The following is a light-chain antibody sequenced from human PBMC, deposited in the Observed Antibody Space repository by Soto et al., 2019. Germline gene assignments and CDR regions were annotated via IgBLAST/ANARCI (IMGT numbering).Light chain of an antibody. Sequence: DIQLTQSPSTPSASAGDRVVITCRASQIITAWLAWYQQKPGKAPNLLSCDASCLESGVPSRFSGSGSGTEFTFTISRLQPDHFATYYCQQYNDYWTFGQGTKVDIK. CDR3: QQYNDYWT. J-gene: IGKJ1*01. CDR2: DAS. V-gene: IGKV1-5*01. CDR1: QIITAW.